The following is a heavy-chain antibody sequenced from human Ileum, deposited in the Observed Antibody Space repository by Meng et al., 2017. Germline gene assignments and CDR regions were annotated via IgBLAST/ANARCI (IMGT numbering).Heavy chain of an antibody. D-gene: IGHD3-3*01. J-gene: IGHJ4*02. CDR3: ASGSGSLDY. CDR1: GGSVSSNIAA. CDR2: TYYRSKWYS. V-gene: IGHV6-1*01. Sequence: QVQRQQPVPGRVKPPQTRSLVCAVVGGSVSSNIAAWNWIRQSPLRGLEWLGRTYYRSKWYSEYAVSVKSRISITPDTSKNQFSLQMNSVTPEDTAVYYCASGSGSLDYWGPGTLVTVSS.